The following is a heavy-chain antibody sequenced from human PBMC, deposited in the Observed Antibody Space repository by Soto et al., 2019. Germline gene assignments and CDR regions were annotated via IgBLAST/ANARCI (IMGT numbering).Heavy chain of an antibody. CDR1: GGSISNYH. J-gene: IGHJ4*02. V-gene: IGHV4-59*01. CDR2: IYYSGST. Sequence: SETLSLTCTVSGGSISNYHWSWIRQPPGKGLEWIGCIYYSGSTNYNPSLNSRVTMSVDTSKNQFSLKLSSVTAADTAVYYCARGRFSNIYWGQGALVTVSS. D-gene: IGHD4-4*01. CDR3: ARGRFSNIY.